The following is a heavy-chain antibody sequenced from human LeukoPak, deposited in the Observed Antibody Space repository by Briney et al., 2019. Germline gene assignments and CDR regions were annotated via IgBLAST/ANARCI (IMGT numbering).Heavy chain of an antibody. CDR3: ARGEYGDHSEYFWY. V-gene: IGHV3-7*01. Sequence: PGGSLRLSCAASGFIFSSFATGWVRQAPGKGLEWVANIKQDGSEKYYVDSVKGRFSISRDKAKNSLYLQMNSLTDGDTAVYYCARGEYGDHSEYFWYWGQGTLVTVTS. CDR2: IKQDGSEK. D-gene: IGHD4-17*01. CDR1: GFIFSSFA. J-gene: IGHJ1*01.